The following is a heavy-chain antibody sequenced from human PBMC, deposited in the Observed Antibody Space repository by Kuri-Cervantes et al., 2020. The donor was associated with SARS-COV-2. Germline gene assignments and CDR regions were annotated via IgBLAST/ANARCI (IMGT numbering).Heavy chain of an antibody. V-gene: IGHV1-2*02. D-gene: IGHD3-3*01. CDR3: ARHYEFWSGYPLATYYYYYMDV. J-gene: IGHJ6*03. CDR1: GYTFTGYY. CDR2: INPNSGGT. Sequence: ASVKVSCKASGYTFTGYYMHWVRQAPGQGREWMGWINPNSGGTNYAQKFQGRVTMTKDTSISTAYMELSRLRSDDTAVYYCARHYEFWSGYPLATYYYYYMDVWGKGTTVTVSS.